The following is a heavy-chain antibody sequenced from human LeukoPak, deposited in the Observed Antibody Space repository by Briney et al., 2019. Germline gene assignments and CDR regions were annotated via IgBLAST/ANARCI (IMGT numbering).Heavy chain of an antibody. V-gene: IGHV4-4*07. CDR2: IYTSGST. Sequence: SETLSLTCTVSGGSISSYYWSWIRQPAGKGLEWIGRIYTSGSTNYNPSLKSRVTMSVDTSKNQLSLKLSSVTAADTAVYYCATTPTGTTFSDFQHWGQGTLVTVSS. J-gene: IGHJ1*01. D-gene: IGHD1-7*01. CDR3: ATTPTGTTFSDFQH. CDR1: GGSISSYY.